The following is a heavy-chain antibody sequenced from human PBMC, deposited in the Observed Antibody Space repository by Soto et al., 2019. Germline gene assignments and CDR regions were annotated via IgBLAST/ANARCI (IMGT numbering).Heavy chain of an antibody. J-gene: IGHJ5*01. V-gene: IGHV4-31*03. CDR2: IYYSGST. D-gene: IGHD1-26*01. CDR1: GGSISSGGYY. Sequence: SETLSLTCTVSGGSISSGGYYWSWIRQHPGKGLEWIGYIYYSGSTYYNPSLKSRVTISVDTSKNQFSLKLSSVTAADTAVYYGARTRTGSLDSWGQGTLVTVSS. CDR3: ARTRTGSLDS.